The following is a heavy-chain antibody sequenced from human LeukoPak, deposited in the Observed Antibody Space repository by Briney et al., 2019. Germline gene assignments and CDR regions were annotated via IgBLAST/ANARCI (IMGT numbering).Heavy chain of an antibody. CDR3: AKDDNYIRFLS. Sequence: GGSLRLSCAASGFTVSSNEMSWVRQAPGKGLEWVSSISGGSTYYADSVKGRFTISRDNSKNTLYLQMNSLRAEDTAVYYCAKDDNYIRFLSWGQGTLVTVSS. V-gene: IGHV3-38-3*01. J-gene: IGHJ5*02. D-gene: IGHD3-16*01. CDR2: ISGGST. CDR1: GFTVSSNE.